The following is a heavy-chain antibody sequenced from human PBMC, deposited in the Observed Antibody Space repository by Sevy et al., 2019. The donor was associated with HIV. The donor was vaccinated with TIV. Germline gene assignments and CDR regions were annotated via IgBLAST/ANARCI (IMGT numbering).Heavy chain of an antibody. J-gene: IGHJ6*02. CDR1: GGTFSSYA. Sequence: ASVKVSCKASGGTFSSYAISWVRQAPGQGLEWMGGIIPIFGTANYAQKFQGRVTITADESTISAYMELSSLRSEDTAGYYCARDRITIFGGVITKGYYYYGMDVWGQGTTVTVSS. D-gene: IGHD3-3*01. CDR2: IIPIFGTA. CDR3: ARDRITIFGGVITKGYYYYGMDV. V-gene: IGHV1-69*13.